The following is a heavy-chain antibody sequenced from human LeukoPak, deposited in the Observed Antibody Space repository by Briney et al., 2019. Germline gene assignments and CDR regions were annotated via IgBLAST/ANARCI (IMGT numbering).Heavy chain of an antibody. Sequence: ASVKVSCKASGYTFTGYYMHWVRQAPGQGLEWMGWINPNSGGTNYAQKFQGRVTMTRDTSISTAYMELSRLRSDDTAVYYCEKDPPLLIVGASPNDYWGQGTLVTVSS. V-gene: IGHV1-2*02. CDR3: EKDPPLLIVGASPNDY. CDR1: GYTFTGYY. J-gene: IGHJ4*02. CDR2: INPNSGGT. D-gene: IGHD1-26*01.